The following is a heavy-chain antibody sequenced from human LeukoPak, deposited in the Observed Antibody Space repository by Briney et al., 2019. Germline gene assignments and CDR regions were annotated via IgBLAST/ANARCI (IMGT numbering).Heavy chain of an antibody. CDR2: IYTSGST. Sequence: PSETPFPTLTGSGGSIRRYYWDLIPPPPREGLEWIGRIYTSGSTNYNPSLKSRVTMSIDTSKNQFSLKLSSVTAADTAVYYCARGPEGARFDPWGQGTLVTVSS. CDR1: GGSIRRYY. D-gene: IGHD1-26*01. CDR3: ARGPEGARFDP. J-gene: IGHJ5*02. V-gene: IGHV4-4*07.